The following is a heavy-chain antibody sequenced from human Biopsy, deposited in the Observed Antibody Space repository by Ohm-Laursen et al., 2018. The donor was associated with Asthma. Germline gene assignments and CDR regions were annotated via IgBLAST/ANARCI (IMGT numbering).Heavy chain of an antibody. CDR1: GFTFSDYD. Sequence: SLRLSCSASGFTFSDYDMHWVRQAPGKGPEWVAVISYDGGNKFYGDSVKGRFTLSRDNSRNTLYLQMNSLRVEDTAIYYCARTHERWTSIQDDALDIWGQGTMVIVSS. CDR2: ISYDGGNK. J-gene: IGHJ3*02. D-gene: IGHD4-23*01. V-gene: IGHV3-30*03. CDR3: ARTHERWTSIQDDALDI.